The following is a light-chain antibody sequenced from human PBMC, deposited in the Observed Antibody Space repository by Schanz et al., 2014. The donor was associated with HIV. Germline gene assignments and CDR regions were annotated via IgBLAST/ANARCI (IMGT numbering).Light chain of an antibody. CDR3: AAWDEGLNGLV. J-gene: IGLJ1*01. V-gene: IGLV1-40*01. CDR2: ANA. CDR1: SSNLGAGFA. Sequence: QSVLTQPPSLSGAPGQRVTISCTGSSSNLGAGFAVHWYQQVPGTAPKLLIYANANRPSGVPDRFFGSKSGTSASLAISGLQSEDESDYYCAAWDEGLNGLVFGTGTKLTVL.